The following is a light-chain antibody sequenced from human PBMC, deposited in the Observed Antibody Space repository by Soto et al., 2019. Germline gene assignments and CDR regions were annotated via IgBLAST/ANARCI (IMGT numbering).Light chain of an antibody. CDR3: QQANSFPIT. V-gene: IGKV1-12*01. Sequence: DIQMTQSPSSVSASVGDTVTIPCRASQGIGGWLAWYQQKPGKAPKLLIYTASSLQSGVPSRFSCSGSGTDFTLTISSHQPEDFATYYCQQANSFPITFGQGTRLEIK. CDR2: TAS. J-gene: IGKJ5*01. CDR1: QGIGGW.